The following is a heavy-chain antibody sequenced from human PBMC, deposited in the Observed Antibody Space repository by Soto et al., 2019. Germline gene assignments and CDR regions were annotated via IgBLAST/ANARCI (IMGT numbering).Heavy chain of an antibody. V-gene: IGHV3-23*01. CDR3: AKAGYCSGGSCFNFPYYYCYYMDV. CDR2: ISGSGGST. CDR1: GFTFSSYA. J-gene: IGHJ6*03. D-gene: IGHD2-15*01. Sequence: EVQLLESGGGLVQPGGSLRLSCAASGFTFSSYAMSWVRQAPGKGLEWVSAISGSGGSTYYADSVKGRFTISRDNSKNTLYLQMNSLRAEDTAVYYCAKAGYCSGGSCFNFPYYYCYYMDVWGKGTTVTVSS.